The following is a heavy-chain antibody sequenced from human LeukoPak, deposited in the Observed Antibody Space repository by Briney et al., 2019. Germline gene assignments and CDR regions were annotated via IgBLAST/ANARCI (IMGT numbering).Heavy chain of an antibody. CDR1: GGSFSGYY. D-gene: IGHD3-10*01. CDR2: INHSGST. V-gene: IGHV4-34*01. Sequence: PSETLSLTCAVSGGSFSGYYWSWIRQPPGKGLEWIGEINHSGSTNYNPSLKSRVTISVDTSKNQFSLKLSSVTDADTAVYYCACTYYQPGGRPASFDYWGQGTRVTVSS. CDR3: ACTYYQPGGRPASFDY. J-gene: IGHJ4*02.